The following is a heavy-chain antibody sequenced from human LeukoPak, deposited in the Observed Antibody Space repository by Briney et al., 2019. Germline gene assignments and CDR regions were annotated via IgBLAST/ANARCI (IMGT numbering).Heavy chain of an antibody. CDR1: GFIFSSYA. CDR2: ISGSGGST. D-gene: IGHD3-3*01. CDR3: AKQITIFGVVIENPYYFDY. V-gene: IGHV3-23*01. J-gene: IGHJ4*02. Sequence: GGSLRLSCAASGFIFSSYAMSWVRQAPGQGLEWVSAISGSGGSTYYADSVKGRFTISRDNSKNTLYLQMNSLRAEDTAVYYCAKQITIFGVVIENPYYFDYWGQGTLVTVSS.